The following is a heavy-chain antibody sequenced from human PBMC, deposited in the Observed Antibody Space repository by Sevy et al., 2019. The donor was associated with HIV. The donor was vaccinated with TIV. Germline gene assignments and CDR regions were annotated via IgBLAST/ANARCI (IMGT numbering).Heavy chain of an antibody. J-gene: IGHJ6*02. Sequence: GGSLRLSCAASGFTFSNYNMNWVRQAPGKGLEWVSSISSSSRYIYYADSMKGRFTISRDNAKNTLYLQMNSLRAEDTAVYYCAKVYYYDSGTVIPRGMDVWGQGTTVTVSS. CDR3: AKVYYYDSGTVIPRGMDV. V-gene: IGHV3-21*04. D-gene: IGHD3-10*01. CDR2: ISSSSRYI. CDR1: GFTFSNYN.